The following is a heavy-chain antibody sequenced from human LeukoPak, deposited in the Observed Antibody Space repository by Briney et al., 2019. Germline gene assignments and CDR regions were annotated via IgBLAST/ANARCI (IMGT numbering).Heavy chain of an antibody. V-gene: IGHV3-53*01. CDR3: ASRGTFENSGYYSN. Sequence: PGGSLRLSCAASGLTVSSNYMSWVRQAPEKGLEWVSVIYSGGNTYYADSVKGRFTISRDNSKNTLDLQMNSLRAEDTAVYYCASRGTFENSGYYSNWDQGTLVTVCS. CDR2: IYSGGNT. J-gene: IGHJ1*01. D-gene: IGHD3-22*01. CDR1: GLTVSSNY.